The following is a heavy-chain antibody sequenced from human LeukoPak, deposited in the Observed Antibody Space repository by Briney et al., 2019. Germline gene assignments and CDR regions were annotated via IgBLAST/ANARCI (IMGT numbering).Heavy chain of an antibody. D-gene: IGHD3-3*01. V-gene: IGHV3-23*01. J-gene: IGHJ4*02. Sequence: GGSLRLSCAASGFTFSSYAMSWVRQAPGKGLEWVSAISGSGGSTYYADSVKGRFTISRDNSKNTLYLQMNSLRAEDTAVYYCAKAGYDFWSGYYTGRGHNLNFDYWGQGTLVTVSS. CDR1: GFTFSSYA. CDR2: ISGSGGST. CDR3: AKAGYDFWSGYYTGRGHNLNFDY.